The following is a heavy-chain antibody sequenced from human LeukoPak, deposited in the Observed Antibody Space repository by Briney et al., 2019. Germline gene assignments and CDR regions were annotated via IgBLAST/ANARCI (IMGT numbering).Heavy chain of an antibody. CDR1: GFTFDDYG. V-gene: IGHV3-20*04. CDR3: AKGYCSSTSCYVYYFDY. J-gene: IGHJ4*02. D-gene: IGHD2-2*01. CDR2: INWNGGST. Sequence: GGSLRLSCAASGFTFDDYGMSWVRQAPGKGLEWVSGINWNGGSTGYADSVKGRFTISRDNAKNSLYLQMNSLRAEDTALYYCAKGYCSSTSCYVYYFDYWGQGTLVTVSS.